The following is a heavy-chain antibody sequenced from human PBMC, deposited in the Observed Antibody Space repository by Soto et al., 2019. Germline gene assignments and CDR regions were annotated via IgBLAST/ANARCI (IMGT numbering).Heavy chain of an antibody. CDR2: ISYDGSNK. Sequence: PGGSLRLSCAASGFTFSSYGMHWVRQAPGKGLEWVAVISYDGSNKYYADSVKGRFTISRDNSKNTLYLQMNSLRAEDTAVYYCAKDFSLVVVIYYFDYWGKGTLVTVS. J-gene: IGHJ4*02. D-gene: IGHD3-22*01. V-gene: IGHV3-30*18. CDR3: AKDFSLVVVIYYFDY. CDR1: GFTFSSYG.